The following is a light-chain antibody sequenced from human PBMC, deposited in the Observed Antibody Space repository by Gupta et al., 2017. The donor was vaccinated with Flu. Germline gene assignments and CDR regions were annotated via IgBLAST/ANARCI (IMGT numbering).Light chain of an antibody. J-gene: IGLJ2*01. Sequence: SYELTQPLSVSLALGQTATITCGGNSFGSQHVNWYQKKPGQAPVLVIYRDSDRPSGIPERVSGSVSGNTATLTISRAQVEEEADYFCQVWASGTVVFGGGTKLTVL. CDR2: RDS. V-gene: IGLV3-9*01. CDR3: QVWASGTVV. CDR1: SFGSQH.